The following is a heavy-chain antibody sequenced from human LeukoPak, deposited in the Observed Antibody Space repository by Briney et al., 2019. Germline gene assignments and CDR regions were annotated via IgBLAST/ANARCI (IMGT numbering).Heavy chain of an antibody. V-gene: IGHV3-66*01. D-gene: IGHD3-22*01. Sequence: SGGSLRLSCAASGFSVSNNYMSWVRQAPGKGLEWVSVIYSGGSTYYADSVKGRFTISRDNSKNTVYLQMNSLRAEDTAVYYCARDGLDSSGYWGQGTLVTVSS. CDR3: ARDGLDSSGY. CDR1: GFSVSNNY. J-gene: IGHJ4*02. CDR2: IYSGGST.